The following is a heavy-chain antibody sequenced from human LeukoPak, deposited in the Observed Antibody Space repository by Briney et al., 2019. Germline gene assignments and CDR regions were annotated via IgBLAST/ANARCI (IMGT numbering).Heavy chain of an antibody. CDR2: IYYSGST. V-gene: IGHV4-59*08. Sequence: SETLSLTCTVSGGSISSYYWSWIRQPPGKGLEWIGYIYYSGSTNYNPSLKSRVTISVDTSKNQFSLKLSSVTAAGTAVYYCATSRGGPRGRFDPWGQGTLVTVSS. D-gene: IGHD1-26*01. J-gene: IGHJ5*02. CDR3: ATSRGGPRGRFDP. CDR1: GGSISSYY.